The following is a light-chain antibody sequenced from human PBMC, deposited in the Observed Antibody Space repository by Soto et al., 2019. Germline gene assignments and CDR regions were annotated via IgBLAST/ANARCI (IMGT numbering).Light chain of an antibody. Sequence: TQSPDTLSASVGDGVTITCRASQRISTWLAWYQQKPGKAPKLLISDASSLETGVPSRFSGSGSGTEFTLTINSLQPDDFATYYCQQYKSYWTFGQGTKVDIK. CDR2: DAS. CDR3: QQYKSYWT. CDR1: QRISTW. J-gene: IGKJ1*01. V-gene: IGKV1-5*01.